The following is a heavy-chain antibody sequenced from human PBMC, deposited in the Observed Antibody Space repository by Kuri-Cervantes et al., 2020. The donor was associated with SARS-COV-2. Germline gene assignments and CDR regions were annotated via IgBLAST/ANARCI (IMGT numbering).Heavy chain of an antibody. J-gene: IGHJ4*02. Sequence: AGSLRLSCVAPGFTFRDYYMSWIRQAPGKGLEWISYISSSDSTTYYADSVKGRFTISRDNAKRTLFLQMNSLRVDDTAVYYCSRDQVSAAGTANYWGQGALVTVSS. V-gene: IGHV3-11*01. D-gene: IGHD6-13*01. CDR2: ISSSDSTT. CDR3: SRDQVSAAGTANY. CDR1: GFTFRDYY.